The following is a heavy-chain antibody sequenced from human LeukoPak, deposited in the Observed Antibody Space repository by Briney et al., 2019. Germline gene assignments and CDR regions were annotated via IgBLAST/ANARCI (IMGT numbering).Heavy chain of an antibody. J-gene: IGHJ5*02. CDR3: ARDYRELELVSNWFDP. D-gene: IGHD1-1*01. Sequence: LEASVKVSCKASGYTFTGYYMHWVRQAPGQGLEWMGWINPNSGGTNYAQKFQGRVTMTRDTSISTAYMELSRLRSDDTAVYYCARDYRELELVSNWFDPWGQGTLVTVPS. CDR2: INPNSGGT. V-gene: IGHV1-2*02. CDR1: GYTFTGYY.